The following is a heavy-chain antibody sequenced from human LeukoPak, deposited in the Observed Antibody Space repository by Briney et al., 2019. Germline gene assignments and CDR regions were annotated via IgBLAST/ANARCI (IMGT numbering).Heavy chain of an antibody. CDR2: FDPEDGET. CDR3: ARANIAVAAFDI. CDR1: GYTLTELS. D-gene: IGHD6-19*01. V-gene: IGHV1-24*01. J-gene: IGHJ3*02. Sequence: ASVKVSCKVSGYTLTELSMHWVRQAPGKGLEWMGGFDPEDGETIYAQKFQGRVTMTRDMSTSTVYMELSSLRSEDTAVYYCARANIAVAAFDIWGQGTMVTVSS.